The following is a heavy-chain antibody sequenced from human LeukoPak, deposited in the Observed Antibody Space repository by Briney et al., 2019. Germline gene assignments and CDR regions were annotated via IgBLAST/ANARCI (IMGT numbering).Heavy chain of an antibody. D-gene: IGHD6-6*01. CDR3: ARHGSSSVRDAFDI. J-gene: IGHJ3*02. CDR2: IFPGDSDT. CDR1: GYSFTSYW. Sequence: GESLKISCRSSGYSFTSYWIGWVRQMPGKGLEWMGVIFPGDSDTRYNPSFQGQVTISVDKSISTAYLQWSSLKASDTAMYYCARHGSSSVRDAFDIWGQGTMVTVSS. V-gene: IGHV5-51*01.